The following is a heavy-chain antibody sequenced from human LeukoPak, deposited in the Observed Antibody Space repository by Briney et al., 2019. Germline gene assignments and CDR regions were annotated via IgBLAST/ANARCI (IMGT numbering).Heavy chain of an antibody. D-gene: IGHD4-17*01. V-gene: IGHV3-23*01. CDR3: AAAVNTGRAEHY. CDR1: GFTFSSYA. J-gene: IGHJ4*02. Sequence: GGSLRLSCAASGFTFSSYAMTWVRQAPGKGLEWVSSINNGGTDTYYEDSVKGRFTISRDNSKNTLFLHINSLSVEDTAVFYCAAAVNTGRAEHYWGQGTLVTVSS. CDR2: INNGGTDT.